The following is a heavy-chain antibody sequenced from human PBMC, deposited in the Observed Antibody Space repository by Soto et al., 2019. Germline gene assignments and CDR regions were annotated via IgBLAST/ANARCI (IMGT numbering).Heavy chain of an antibody. CDR3: VRAISGSFAL. CDR2: IKEDGSEK. CDR1: GFSFITYW. D-gene: IGHD3-9*01. J-gene: IGHJ4*02. V-gene: IGHV3-7*04. Sequence: EVQLVESGGGLVQSGGSLRLSCEASGFSFITYWMNWVSKSPGKGLEWLPSIKEDGSEKQYVDSVKGRFTISRDNAKNSLYLQMNSLSEEDTAVYYCVRAISGSFALWGQGTLVIVSS.